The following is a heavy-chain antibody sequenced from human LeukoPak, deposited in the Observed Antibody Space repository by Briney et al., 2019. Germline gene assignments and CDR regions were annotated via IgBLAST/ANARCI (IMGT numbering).Heavy chain of an antibody. CDR2: IYSSGST. Sequence: SETLSLTCNVSGGSIRGYYWSWIRQPPGKGLEWIGYIYSSGSTNYNPSLKSRVTMSVDTSKNQFSLKVSSVTAADTAVYYCARDRDWFDPWGQGTLVAVSS. CDR1: GGSIRGYY. V-gene: IGHV4-59*01. J-gene: IGHJ5*02. CDR3: ARDRDWFDP.